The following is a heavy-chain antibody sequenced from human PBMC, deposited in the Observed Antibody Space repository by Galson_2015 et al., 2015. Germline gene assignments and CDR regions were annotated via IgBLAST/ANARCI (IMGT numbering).Heavy chain of an antibody. Sequence: SLRLSCAASGFTFSSYDMNWVRQAPGKGLEWVSPISSSSSYIYYADSVKGRFTISRDNAKNSLYLQMNSLRAEDTAVYYCARDGTVKYNWFDPWGQGTLVTVSS. CDR1: GFTFSSYD. V-gene: IGHV3-21*01. J-gene: IGHJ5*02. CDR3: ARDGTVKYNWFDP. D-gene: IGHD4-17*01. CDR2: ISSSSSYI.